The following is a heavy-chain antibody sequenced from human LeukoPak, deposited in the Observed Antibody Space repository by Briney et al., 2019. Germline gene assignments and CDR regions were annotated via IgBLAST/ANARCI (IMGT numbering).Heavy chain of an antibody. CDR2: IYYSGST. V-gene: IGHV4-38-2*01. J-gene: IGHJ6*04. CDR1: GYSISSGYY. Sequence: SETLSLTCAASGYSISSGYYWGWIRQPPGKGLERIGSIYYSGSTYYHPSLKSRVTISVDTSKNQFSLKLSSVTAADTAVYYCAGAYLYYYGMDVWGKGTTVTVSS. CDR3: AGAYLYYYGMDV.